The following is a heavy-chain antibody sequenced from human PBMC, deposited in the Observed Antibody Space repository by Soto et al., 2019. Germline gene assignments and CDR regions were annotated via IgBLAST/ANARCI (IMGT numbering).Heavy chain of an antibody. D-gene: IGHD3-9*01. V-gene: IGHV3-74*01. Sequence: EVQLVESGGDLVQRGGSLRLSCAASGFSFSSYWMHWVRHTPGKGLDWVARISGDGVTTYYAYSVTGRFTVSRNNAKNSLSLQISGLRAEETAVYYCAREYYGLLTGYYTDYWGQGTLVSVSS. J-gene: IGHJ4*02. CDR3: AREYYGLLTGYYTDY. CDR1: GFSFSSYW. CDR2: ISGDGVTT.